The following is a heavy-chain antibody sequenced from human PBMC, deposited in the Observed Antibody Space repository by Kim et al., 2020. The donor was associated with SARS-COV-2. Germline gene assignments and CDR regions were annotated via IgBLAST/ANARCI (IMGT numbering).Heavy chain of an antibody. CDR3: ARGVMVQGVIISPKDGMDV. Sequence: SETLSLTCAVYGGSFSGYYWSWIRQPPGKGLEWIGEINHSGSTNYNPSLKSRVTISVDTSKNQFSLKLSSVTAADTAVYYCARGVMVQGVIISPKDGMDVWGQGTTVTVSS. V-gene: IGHV4-34*01. CDR1: GGSFSGYY. D-gene: IGHD3-10*01. J-gene: IGHJ6*02. CDR2: INHSGST.